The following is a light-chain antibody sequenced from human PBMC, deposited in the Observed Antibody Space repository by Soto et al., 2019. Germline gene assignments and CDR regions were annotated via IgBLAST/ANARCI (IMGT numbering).Light chain of an antibody. Sequence: QSALTQPASVSGSPGQSISISCTGPSSDVGDYISVSWFQHHPGKAPKLMIHEVSNRPSGVSNRFSGSKSANTASLTISGLQAEDEADYYCTSYTSSTTLYVFGTGTKVTVL. CDR2: EVS. CDR1: SSDVGDYIS. CDR3: TSYTSSTTLYV. J-gene: IGLJ1*01. V-gene: IGLV2-14*01.